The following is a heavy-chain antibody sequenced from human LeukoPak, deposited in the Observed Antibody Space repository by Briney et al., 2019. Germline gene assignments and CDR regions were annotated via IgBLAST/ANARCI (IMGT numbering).Heavy chain of an antibody. D-gene: IGHD4-17*01. J-gene: IGHJ3*02. CDR1: VDSFSSHY. Sequence: SETLSLTRAVSVDSFSSHYWTCIRQPPARGREWMGYISYIGSTNYNPSLKSRVTISIDTSKNQFYLKLSSVTAAVTAVYYCARDLVTVTKGFDIWVQGTMVSVSS. CDR2: ISYIGST. CDR3: ARDLVTVTKGFDI. V-gene: IGHV4-59*11.